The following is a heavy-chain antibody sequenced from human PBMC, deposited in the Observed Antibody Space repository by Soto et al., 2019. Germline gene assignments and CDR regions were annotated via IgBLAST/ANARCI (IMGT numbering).Heavy chain of an antibody. J-gene: IGHJ4*02. V-gene: IGHV4-38-2*01. D-gene: IGHD3-10*01. CDR3: AKKGYYPSGKINLFDS. Sequence: PPETLSLTCAVSGYSITSDYYWGWIRQPPGKGLEWIGSIYSGSTYYNPSLKSRVTISVDTSKNQFSLRLTSVTAADTAMYYCAKKGYYPSGKINLFDSWGQGTLVTVSS. CDR1: GYSITSDYY. CDR2: IYSGST.